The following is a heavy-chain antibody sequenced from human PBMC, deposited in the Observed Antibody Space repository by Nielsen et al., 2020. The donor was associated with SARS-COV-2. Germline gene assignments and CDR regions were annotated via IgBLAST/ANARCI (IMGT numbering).Heavy chain of an antibody. CDR1: GYTFITYG. CDR2: ISAYNGDT. J-gene: IGHJ4*02. D-gene: IGHD5-12*01. Sequence: ASVKVSCKTSGYTFITYGINWVRQAHGQGLEWMGWISAYNGDTNYAQNFQGRITLTTDTSTSTAFMELKGLRSEDTGLYYCARDYDVATIPAYWGQGTLVTVSS. CDR3: ARDYDVATIPAY. V-gene: IGHV1-18*01.